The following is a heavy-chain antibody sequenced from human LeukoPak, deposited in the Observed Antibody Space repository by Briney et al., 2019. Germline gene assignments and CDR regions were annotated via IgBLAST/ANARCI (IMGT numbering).Heavy chain of an antibody. J-gene: IGHJ4*02. CDR1: GFTFSSYN. Sequence: GGSLRLSCAASGFTFSSYNMNWVRQAPGKGLEWVSSITTSSSVFYADSVKGRFTISRDNAQNSLYLQMNSLRADDTAVYYCARRFDSWGRGTLVTVSS. CDR3: ARRFDS. V-gene: IGHV3-48*01. CDR2: ITTSSSV.